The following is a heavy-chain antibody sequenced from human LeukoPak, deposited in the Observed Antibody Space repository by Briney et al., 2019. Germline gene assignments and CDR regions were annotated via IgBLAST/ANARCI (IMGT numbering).Heavy chain of an antibody. Sequence: GESLRLSCAASGVMFDDYGMSWVRQAPGKGLEWVSGINWNGDIMDYADSVKGRFTISRDNAKNSLYLQMNSLRAEDTALYYCAKDVGGSYHDYWGQGTLVTVSS. CDR1: GVMFDDYG. J-gene: IGHJ4*02. CDR3: AKDVGGSYHDY. D-gene: IGHD1-26*01. CDR2: INWNGDIM. V-gene: IGHV3-20*04.